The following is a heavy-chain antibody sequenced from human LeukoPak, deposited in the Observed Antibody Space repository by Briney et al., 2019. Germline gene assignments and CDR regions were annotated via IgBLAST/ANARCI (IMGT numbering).Heavy chain of an antibody. J-gene: IGHJ5*02. V-gene: IGHV1-69*05. Sequence: ASVTVSCKASGGTFSSEAFIWVRQAPGQGLEWMGGIIPIFGRADYAQRFQDIVSITTDESTSTVYMELSSLRSEDTAVYYCARGETILNWFDPWGQGTLVTVSS. D-gene: IGHD1-1*01. CDR1: GGTFSSEA. CDR3: ARGETILNWFDP. CDR2: IIPIFGRA.